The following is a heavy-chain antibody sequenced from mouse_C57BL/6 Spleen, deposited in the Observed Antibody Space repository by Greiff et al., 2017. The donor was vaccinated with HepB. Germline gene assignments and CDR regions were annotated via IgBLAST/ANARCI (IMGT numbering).Heavy chain of an antibody. CDR1: GYTFTDYY. J-gene: IGHJ1*03. CDR2: INPYNGGT. D-gene: IGHD1-1*01. Sequence: VQLQQSGPVLVKPGASVKMSCKASGYTFTDYYMNWVKQSHGKSLEWIGVINPYNGGTSYNQKFKGKATLTVDKSSSTAYMELNSLTSEDSAVYYCARRDGSSYGWYFDVWGTGTTVTVSS. CDR3: ARRDGSSYGWYFDV. V-gene: IGHV1-19*01.